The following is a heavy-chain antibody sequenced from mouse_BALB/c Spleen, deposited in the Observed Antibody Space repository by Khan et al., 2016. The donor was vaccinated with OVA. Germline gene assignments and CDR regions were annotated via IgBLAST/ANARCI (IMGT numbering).Heavy chain of an antibody. D-gene: IGHD1-1*01. CDR3: ARVNYGSRDYFDY. CDR2: ILPGSGSR. J-gene: IGHJ2*01. V-gene: IGHV1-9*01. Sequence: QVQLQQSGAELMKPGASVKLSCKATGYTFSGYWLEWVKQRPGHGLEWIGEILPGSGSRNYNEKFKGKATFTADISSKTTYMQLSSLTSEDSAVYYCARVNYGSRDYFDYWGQGTTLTVSS. CDR1: GYTFSGYW.